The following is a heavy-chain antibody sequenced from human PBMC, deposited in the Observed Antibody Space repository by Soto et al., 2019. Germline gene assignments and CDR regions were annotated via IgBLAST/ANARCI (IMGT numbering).Heavy chain of an antibody. J-gene: IGHJ3*02. D-gene: IGHD3-22*01. CDR1: GFIVNY. CDR3: ASRYHYDSSGYPDDAFDI. V-gene: IGHV3-53*01. Sequence: DVQLVESGGGLIQPGGSLRLSCAASGFIVNYMRWVRQAPGKGLEWVSVIYSGGSTYYADSVKGRFTISRDNSKNTLYLQMNSLRAEDTAVYYCASRYHYDSSGYPDDAFDIWGQGTMVTVSS. CDR2: IYSGGST.